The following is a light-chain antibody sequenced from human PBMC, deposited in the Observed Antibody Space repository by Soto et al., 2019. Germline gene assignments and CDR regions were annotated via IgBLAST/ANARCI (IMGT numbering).Light chain of an antibody. CDR2: DNS. Sequence: QSVLTQPPSVSGAPGQRVTISCTGSSSNIGAGYDVHWYQQLPGTAPKLLFYDNSNRPSGVPDRFSGSKSGTSASLAITGLQAEDEADYYCQSYDSSLSGYVFGTGTKVTVL. CDR1: SSNIGAGYD. V-gene: IGLV1-40*01. J-gene: IGLJ1*01. CDR3: QSYDSSLSGYV.